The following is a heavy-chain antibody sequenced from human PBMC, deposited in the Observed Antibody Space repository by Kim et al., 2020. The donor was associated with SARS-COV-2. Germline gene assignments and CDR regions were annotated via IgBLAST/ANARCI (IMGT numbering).Heavy chain of an antibody. CDR2: ISSSGSTI. V-gene: IGHV3-11*01. Sequence: GGSLRLSCAASGFTFSDYYMSWIRQAPGKGLEWVSYISSSGSTIYYADSVKGRFTISRDNAKNSLYLQMNSLRAEDTAVYYCARALRGEYQLLVRRHNYYGMDVWGQGTRVTVSS. D-gene: IGHD2-2*01. CDR3: ARALRGEYQLLVRRHNYYGMDV. J-gene: IGHJ6*02. CDR1: GFTFSDYY.